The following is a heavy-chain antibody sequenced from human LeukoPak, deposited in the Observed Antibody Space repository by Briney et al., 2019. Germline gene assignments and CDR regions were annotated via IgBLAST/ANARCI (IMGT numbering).Heavy chain of an antibody. CDR1: GFTFSSYE. Sequence: PGGSLRLSCAASGFTFSSYEMNWVRQAPGKGLEWVSYISSSGSTIYYADSVKGRFTISRDNAKTSLYLQMNSLRAEDTAVYYCASELGRTSSGGISWGQGTLVTVSS. V-gene: IGHV3-48*03. D-gene: IGHD2-21*01. CDR2: ISSSGSTI. J-gene: IGHJ5*02. CDR3: ASELGRTSSGGIS.